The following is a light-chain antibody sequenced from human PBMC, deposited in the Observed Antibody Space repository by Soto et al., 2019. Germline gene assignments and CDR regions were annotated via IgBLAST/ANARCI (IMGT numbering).Light chain of an antibody. Sequence: QPVLTQSPSASASLGASVKLTCTLSSGDSSYAIAWHQQQPEKGPRYLMKVNSDDSHSKGDGIPDRFSGSSSGAERYLTISGLQSEDEADYYCQTWGSGSVVFGGGTKVTVL. J-gene: IGLJ2*01. CDR3: QTWGSGSVV. CDR1: SGDSSYA. V-gene: IGLV4-69*01. CDR2: VNSDDSH.